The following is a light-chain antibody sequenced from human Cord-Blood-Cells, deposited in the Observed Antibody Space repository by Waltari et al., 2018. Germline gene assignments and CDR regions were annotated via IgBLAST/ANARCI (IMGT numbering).Light chain of an antibody. Sequence: DIQMTQSPSSLSASVGDRVTITCWASQGISNSLAWYQQKPGKAPKLLLYAASRLESGVPSRFSGSGSGTDYNLTISSLQPEDFATYYCQQYYSTPRTFGQGTKVEIK. J-gene: IGKJ1*01. CDR1: QGISNS. V-gene: IGKV1-NL1*01. CDR2: AAS. CDR3: QQYYSTPRT.